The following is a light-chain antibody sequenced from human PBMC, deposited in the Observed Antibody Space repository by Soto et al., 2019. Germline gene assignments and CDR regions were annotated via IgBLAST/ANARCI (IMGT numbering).Light chain of an antibody. J-gene: IGKJ3*01. CDR1: HAISDY. Sequence: DIPMTQSPSSLSASVGDRVTITCRASHAISDYLAWYQQKPGKVPKLLISAASSLESGVPSRFSGSGFGTDFTLTISSLQSEDVATYYCQNYKSPPFTFSPGTKVDIK. CDR3: QNYKSPPFT. V-gene: IGKV1-27*01. CDR2: AAS.